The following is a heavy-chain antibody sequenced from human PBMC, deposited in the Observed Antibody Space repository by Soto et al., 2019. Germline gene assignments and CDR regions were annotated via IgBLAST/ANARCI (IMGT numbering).Heavy chain of an antibody. V-gene: IGHV4-39*01. CDR1: GGSISSSSYY. CDR2: IYYSGST. D-gene: IGHD3-16*02. J-gene: IGHJ4*02. Sequence: SETLSLTCTVSGGSISSSSYYWGWIRQPPGKGLEWIGSIYYSGSTYYNPSLKSRVTISVDTSKNQFSLKLSSVTAADTAVYYCATLESIYDYVWGSYRYYFDYWGQGTLVTVSS. CDR3: ATLESIYDYVWGSYRYYFDY.